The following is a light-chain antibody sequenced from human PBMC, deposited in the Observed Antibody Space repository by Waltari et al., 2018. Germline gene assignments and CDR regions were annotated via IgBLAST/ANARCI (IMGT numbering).Light chain of an antibody. CDR1: QGIATN. CDR2: DAS. CDR3: QQYKSYPLT. V-gene: IGKV1-16*02. Sequence: EIQMTQSPSSLSASVGDRVTITCRASQGIATNLAWVLQKPGEAPKSLIYDASSLQSGVPSKFSGSGSGTDFTLTISSLQPEDFATYYCQQYKSYPLTFGGGTKVEIK. J-gene: IGKJ4*01.